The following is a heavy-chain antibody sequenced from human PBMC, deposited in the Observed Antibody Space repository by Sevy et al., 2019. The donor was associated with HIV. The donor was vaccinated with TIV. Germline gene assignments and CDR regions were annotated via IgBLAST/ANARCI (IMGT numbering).Heavy chain of an antibody. J-gene: IGHJ6*02. CDR3: ARDHVVVERLANYGMDV. Sequence: GGSLRLSCAASGFIFSDFYMSWVRQAPGKGLEWISYISSRGSTIYYADSVKGRFTISRDNAKNSLYLQMNSLTAEDTAVYYSARDHVVVERLANYGMDVWGQGTTVTVSS. CDR2: ISSRGSTI. D-gene: IGHD2-2*01. V-gene: IGHV3-11*01. CDR1: GFIFSDFY.